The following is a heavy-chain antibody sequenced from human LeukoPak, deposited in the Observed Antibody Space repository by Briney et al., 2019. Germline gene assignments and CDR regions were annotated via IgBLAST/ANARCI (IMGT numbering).Heavy chain of an antibody. CDR3: AKSRVEGSFYYFDC. V-gene: IGHV3-23*01. D-gene: IGHD3-3*01. J-gene: IGHJ4*02. CDR1: GFTFSSYA. Sequence: GGSLRLSCAASGFTFSSYAMSWVRQAPGKGLEWVSAISGSDARTYYADSVKGRFTISRDNSKNTLYLQMNSLRAEDTAVYSCAKSRVEGSFYYFDCWGQGTLVTVSS. CDR2: ISGSDART.